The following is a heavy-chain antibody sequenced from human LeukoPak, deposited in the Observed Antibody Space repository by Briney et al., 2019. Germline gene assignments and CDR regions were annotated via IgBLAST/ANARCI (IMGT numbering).Heavy chain of an antibody. CDR1: GFTFSDYW. Sequence: PGGSLRLSCAASGFTFSDYWMTWVRQAPGKGLEWVANIKEDESEKYYVGSVKGRFTISRDNAKLYLQMNRLGAEDSAVYYCARVKWLPLSRSLDVWGQGTTVTVSS. CDR2: IKEDESEK. J-gene: IGHJ6*02. CDR3: ARVKWLPLSRSLDV. D-gene: IGHD3-22*01. V-gene: IGHV3-7*01.